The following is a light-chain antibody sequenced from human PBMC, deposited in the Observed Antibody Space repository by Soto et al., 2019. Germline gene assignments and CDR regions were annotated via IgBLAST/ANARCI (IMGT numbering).Light chain of an antibody. CDR2: EVS. V-gene: IGLV2-23*02. Sequence: QSALTQPASVSGSPGQSITISCSGTSNDVGTYNLVSWYQHHPGKPPKLIIYEVSRRPSGVSNRFSGSKSGSTASLTISGVQAEDEAHYYCCSYAGSSTFDVVFGGGTKLTVL. J-gene: IGLJ2*01. CDR3: CSYAGSSTFDVV. CDR1: SNDVGTYNL.